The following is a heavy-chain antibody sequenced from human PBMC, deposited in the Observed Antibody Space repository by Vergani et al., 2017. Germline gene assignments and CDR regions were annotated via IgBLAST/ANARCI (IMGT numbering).Heavy chain of an antibody. Sequence: EVQLLESGGDLVQPGGSLRLSCAASGFTFNHYAMNWVRQAPGKGLEWVSGISGSGGSTYYAGSVKGRFTISRDNSKNTLYLQMNSLRAEDTAMYYCARDFSTHNWFDPWGQGTLVTVSS. CDR3: ARDFSTHNWFDP. J-gene: IGHJ5*02. CDR1: GFTFNHYA. V-gene: IGHV3-23*01. CDR2: ISGSGGST. D-gene: IGHD2-2*01.